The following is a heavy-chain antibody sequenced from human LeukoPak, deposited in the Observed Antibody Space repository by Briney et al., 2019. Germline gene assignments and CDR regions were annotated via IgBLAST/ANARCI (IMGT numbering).Heavy chain of an antibody. J-gene: IGHJ3*02. D-gene: IGHD3-10*01. Sequence: GGSLRLSCAASGFTFSSYSMNWVRQAPGKGLEWVSSISSSSYIYYADSVKGRFTISRDNAKNSLYLQMNSLRAEDTAVYYCARELSDGDAFDIWGQGTMVTVSS. CDR1: GFTFSSYS. V-gene: IGHV3-21*01. CDR2: ISSSSYI. CDR3: ARELSDGDAFDI.